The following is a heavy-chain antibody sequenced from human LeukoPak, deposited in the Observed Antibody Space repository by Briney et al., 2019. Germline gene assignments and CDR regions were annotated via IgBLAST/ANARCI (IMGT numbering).Heavy chain of an antibody. J-gene: IGHJ4*02. CDR2: MYRSDAT. CDR1: GLTVSSNY. CDR3: ARDLPDQGAY. V-gene: IGHV3-53*01. Sequence: GGSLRLSCAASGLTVSSNYMRWVRQAPGKGLEWVAVMYRSDATYYADSVKGRFTMSRDSSKNTVYLQMNSLRSEDTAVYYCARDLPDQGAYWGQGTLVIVSS. D-gene: IGHD1-14*01.